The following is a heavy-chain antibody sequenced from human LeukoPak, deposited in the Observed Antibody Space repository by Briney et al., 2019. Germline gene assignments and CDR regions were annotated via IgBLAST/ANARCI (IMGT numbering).Heavy chain of an antibody. Sequence: GGSLRLSCAASGFTFSSYAMSWVPQAPGKGLEWGSAISGSGGSTYYADSVKGRFTISRDNSKNTLYLQMNSLRAEDTAVYYCAKYYYDSSGHRPFDYWGQGTLVTVSS. CDR2: ISGSGGST. CDR3: AKYYYDSSGHRPFDY. D-gene: IGHD3-22*01. J-gene: IGHJ4*02. CDR1: GFTFSSYA. V-gene: IGHV3-23*01.